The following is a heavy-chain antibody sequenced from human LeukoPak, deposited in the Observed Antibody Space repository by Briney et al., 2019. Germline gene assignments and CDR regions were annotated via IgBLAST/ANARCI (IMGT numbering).Heavy chain of an antibody. D-gene: IGHD1-26*01. J-gene: IGHJ4*02. CDR1: GFTFSSYT. CDR2: ISSGSSYI. Sequence: GGSLRLSCAASGFTFSSYTMNWVRQAPGKGLEWVSIISSGSSYIHYADSVKGRFTISRDNAKNSLYLQMNSLRAEDTAVYYCTRDLVGATETFDYWGQGTLVTVSS. V-gene: IGHV3-21*01. CDR3: TRDLVGATETFDY.